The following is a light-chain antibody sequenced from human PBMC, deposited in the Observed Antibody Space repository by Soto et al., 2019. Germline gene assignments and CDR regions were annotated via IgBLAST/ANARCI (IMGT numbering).Light chain of an antibody. CDR1: QSVNDK. CDR3: QQHNNWPRRT. Sequence: EMVMTQSPATLSVSPGERATLSCRASQSVNDKLAWYQQKPDQAPRLLIYGASTRATGIPARFSGSGSGTEFTLTISSLQSEDFALYYCQQHNNWPRRTFGQGTKVEIK. CDR2: GAS. J-gene: IGKJ1*01. V-gene: IGKV3-15*01.